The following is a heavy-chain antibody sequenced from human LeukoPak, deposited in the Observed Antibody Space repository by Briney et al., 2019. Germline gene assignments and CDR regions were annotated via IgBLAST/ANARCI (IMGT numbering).Heavy chain of an antibody. CDR2: INPSGGST. D-gene: IGHD3-9*01. CDR1: GYTFTSYY. V-gene: IGHV1-46*01. Sequence: ASVKVSCKASGYTFTSYYMHWVRQAPGQGLEWMGIINPSGGSTGYAQKFQGRVTITRNTSISTAYMELRSLRSDDTAVYYCARDQYHILTGYSAGYGMDVWGQGTTVTVSS. CDR3: ARDQYHILTGYSAGYGMDV. J-gene: IGHJ6*02.